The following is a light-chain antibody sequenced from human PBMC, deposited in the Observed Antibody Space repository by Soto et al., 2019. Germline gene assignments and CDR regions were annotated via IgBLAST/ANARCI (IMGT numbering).Light chain of an antibody. Sequence: EIVMTQSPATLSVSPGERVTLSCRASQSGSNNLAWYQQKPGQAPRLLIYGATATATGIPARFSGSGSGTEFTLTISSLQSEDFAVYYCQQHNDWPLTFGGGTKVEIK. J-gene: IGKJ4*01. CDR2: GAT. CDR1: QSGSNN. CDR3: QQHNDWPLT. V-gene: IGKV3-15*01.